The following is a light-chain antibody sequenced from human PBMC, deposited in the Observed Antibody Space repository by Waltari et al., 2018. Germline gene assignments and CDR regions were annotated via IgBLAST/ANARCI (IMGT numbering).Light chain of an antibody. J-gene: IGKJ3*01. V-gene: IGKV4-1*01. CDR1: PSALYSSKNKNY. CDR2: WAS. CDR3: QQYYSTPFT. Sequence: DIVMTQSPDSLAVSLGERATINCKSSPSALYSSKNKNYLACYQQKPGQPPKLLIYWASTRESGVPDRFSGSGSGTDFTLTISSLQAEDVAVYYCQQYYSTPFTFGPGTKVDIK.